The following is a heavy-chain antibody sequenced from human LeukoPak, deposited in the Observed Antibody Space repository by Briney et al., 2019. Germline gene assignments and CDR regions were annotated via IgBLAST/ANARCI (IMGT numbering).Heavy chain of an antibody. J-gene: IGHJ4*02. CDR3: ARYSGNYLFDY. CDR2: IYYSGST. Sequence: SQTLSLTCTVSGGSTSSCGYFWSWIRQHPGKGLEWIGYIYYSGSTYYNPSLKSRVTISVDTSKNQFSLKLSSVTAADTAVYYCARYSGNYLFDYWGQGTLVTVSS. V-gene: IGHV4-31*03. D-gene: IGHD1-26*01. CDR1: GGSTSSCGYF.